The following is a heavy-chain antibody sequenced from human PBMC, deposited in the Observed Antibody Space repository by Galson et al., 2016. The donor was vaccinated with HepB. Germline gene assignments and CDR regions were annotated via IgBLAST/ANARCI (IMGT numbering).Heavy chain of an antibody. J-gene: IGHJ2*01. CDR2: MNQNSGNT. V-gene: IGHV1-8*02. D-gene: IGHD1-26*01. CDR1: GYTFTNYD. Sequence: SVKVSCKASGYTFTNYDINWVRQAAGQGLEWMAWMNQNSGNTGYAQKFQGRVTLTRDTSISTAYMELTSLTSEDTAVYYCARVSSGTYFRYWYFDLWGRGTLVTVSS. CDR3: ARVSSGTYFRYWYFDL.